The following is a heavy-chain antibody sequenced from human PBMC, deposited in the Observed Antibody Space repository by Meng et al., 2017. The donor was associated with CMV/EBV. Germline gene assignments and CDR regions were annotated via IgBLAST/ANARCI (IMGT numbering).Heavy chain of an antibody. V-gene: IGHV1-8*03. Sequence: SGQVSCKASGYTFTSYDITWVQQATGQGLEWMGWMNPNSGNTGYAQKFQGRVTITRNTSISTAYMELSSLRSEDTAVYYCARGSLDPWGQGTLVTVSS. CDR3: ARGSLDP. J-gene: IGHJ5*02. CDR2: MNPNSGNT. CDR1: GYTFTSYD.